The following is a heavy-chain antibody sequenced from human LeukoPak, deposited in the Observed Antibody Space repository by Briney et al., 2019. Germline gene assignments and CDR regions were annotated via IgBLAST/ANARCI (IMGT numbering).Heavy chain of an antibody. CDR1: GFTFSSYW. D-gene: IGHD3-22*01. Sequence: GGSLRLSCAASGFTFSSYWMHWVRQAPGKGLVWVSRINSDGSSTSYADSVKGRFTISRDNAKNTLYLQMNGLRAEDTAVYYCARAFYYDSSGYYLYYYYYMDVWGKGTTVTVSS. CDR2: INSDGSST. CDR3: ARAFYYDSSGYYLYYYYYMDV. J-gene: IGHJ6*03. V-gene: IGHV3-74*01.